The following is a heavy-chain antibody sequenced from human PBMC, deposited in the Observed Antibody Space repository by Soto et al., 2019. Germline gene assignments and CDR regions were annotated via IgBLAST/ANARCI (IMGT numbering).Heavy chain of an antibody. CDR1: GGSISSGDYY. CDR3: ASVYDSSGYYDNY. D-gene: IGHD3-22*01. J-gene: IGHJ4*02. Sequence: SETLSLTCTVSGGSISSGDYYWSWIRQPPGKGLEWIGYIYYSGSTYYNPSLKSRVTISVDTSKNQFSLKLSSVTAADTAVYYCASVYDSSGYYDNYWGQGTLVTVSS. CDR2: IYYSGST. V-gene: IGHV4-30-4*01.